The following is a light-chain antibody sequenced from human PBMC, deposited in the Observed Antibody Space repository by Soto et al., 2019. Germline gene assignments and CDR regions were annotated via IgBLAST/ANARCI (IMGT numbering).Light chain of an antibody. CDR3: QQYYSNLWT. CDR1: QSILYSSNNKNY. Sequence: DIVMTQSPDSLAVSLGERATINCKSSQSILYSSNNKNYLTWYQQKPGESPKLLLKWASTRESGVPDRFIGSGSGTDFTLTISSLQAEDVAVYYCQQYYSNLWTFGEGTKVEIK. J-gene: IGKJ1*01. V-gene: IGKV4-1*01. CDR2: WAS.